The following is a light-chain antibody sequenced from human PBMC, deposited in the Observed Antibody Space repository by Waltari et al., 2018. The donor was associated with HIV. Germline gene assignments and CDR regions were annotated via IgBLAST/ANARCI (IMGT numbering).Light chain of an antibody. J-gene: IGLJ2*01. CDR3: SSYAGSNNRV. Sequence: QSALTQPPSASGSPGQSVTISCTGTSSDVGGYNYVSWYQQHPGKAPKLMIYEVNKRPSGVPERVSGSKSGTTASLTVSGLQAEDEADYYCSSYAGSNNRVFGGGTKLTV. CDR2: EVN. V-gene: IGLV2-8*01. CDR1: SSDVGGYNY.